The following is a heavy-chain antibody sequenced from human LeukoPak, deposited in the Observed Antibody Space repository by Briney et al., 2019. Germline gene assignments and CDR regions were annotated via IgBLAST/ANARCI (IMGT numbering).Heavy chain of an antibody. CDR1: GGSISSYY. CDR2: IYYSGST. J-gene: IGHJ4*02. V-gene: IGHV4-59*01. D-gene: IGHD2-8*02. Sequence: PSETLSLTCTVSGGSISSYYWSWIRQPPGKGLEWIGYIYYSGSTNYNPSLKSRVTISVDTSKNQFSLKLSSVTAADTAVYYCARGQGRYWVAVWGQGTLVTVSS. CDR3: ARGQGRYWVAV.